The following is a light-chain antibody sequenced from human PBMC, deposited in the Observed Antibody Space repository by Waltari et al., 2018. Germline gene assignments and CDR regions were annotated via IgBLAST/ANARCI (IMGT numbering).Light chain of an antibody. CDR1: QSIGTY. V-gene: IGKV1-39*01. J-gene: IGKJ1*01. Sequence: DIHMTQSPSFLSASVGDRVTITCRASQSIGTYLNWYQHKPGRAPELLIYAASTLQGGVPSRFSGSGSETHFTLAISSLQREDFATYYCQQSYTTPRTFGQGTKVEIK. CDR3: QQSYTTPRT. CDR2: AAS.